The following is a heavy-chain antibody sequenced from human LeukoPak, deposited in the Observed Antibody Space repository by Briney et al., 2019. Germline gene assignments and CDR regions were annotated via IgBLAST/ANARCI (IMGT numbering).Heavy chain of an antibody. V-gene: IGHV5-51*01. CDR3: AIDTNNYYGSGSFDH. D-gene: IGHD3-10*01. CDR1: GYSFTSYW. CDR2: IYPGDSDT. J-gene: IGHJ5*02. Sequence: GESLKISFKASGYSFTSYWIGWVRQMPGKGLEWMGIIYPGDSDTRYSPSFQGRVTISADKSISTAYLQWSSLRASDTAMYYCAIDTNNYYGSGSFDHWGQGTLVTVSS.